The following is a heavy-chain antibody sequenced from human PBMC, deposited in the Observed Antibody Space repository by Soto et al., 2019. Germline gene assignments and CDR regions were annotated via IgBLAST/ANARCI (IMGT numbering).Heavy chain of an antibody. CDR1: GFTFSSYA. CDR3: AQTTPSIHWFDP. D-gene: IGHD1-1*01. Sequence: GGSLRLSCAASGFTFSSYAMSWVRQAPGKGLEWVSAISAGGGNTYYRDSVKGRFTISRDNSKNTLYLQMNSLGAEDTAVYFCAQTTPSIHWFDPWGQGTLVTVSS. CDR2: ISAGGGNT. J-gene: IGHJ5*02. V-gene: IGHV3-23*01.